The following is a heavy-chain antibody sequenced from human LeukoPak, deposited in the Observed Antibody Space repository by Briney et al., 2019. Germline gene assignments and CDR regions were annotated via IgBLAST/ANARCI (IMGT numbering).Heavy chain of an antibody. CDR3: ARASFPGDPPYY. CDR1: GYPFTTGYS. J-gene: IGHJ4*02. CDR2: IYNSMTT. V-gene: IGHV4-38-2*02. Sequence: PSETLSLTCTVSGYPFTTGYSWGWIRQPPGKGLEWIGNIYNSMTTYYNASLRSRATISVDTSKNQFSLKLPSVTAADTGVYFCARASFPGDPPYYWGQGTLVTVSS. D-gene: IGHD4-17*01.